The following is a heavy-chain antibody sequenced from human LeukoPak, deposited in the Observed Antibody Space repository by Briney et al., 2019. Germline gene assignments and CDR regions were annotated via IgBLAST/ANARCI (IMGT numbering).Heavy chain of an antibody. CDR1: GGSISSRSYY. CDR3: ARAYCSSNSCSLIPRYYFDY. CDR2: IYYSGST. V-gene: IGHV4-39*07. J-gene: IGHJ4*02. Sequence: PSETLSLTCTVSGGSISSRSYYWGWIRQPPGKGLEWIGSIYYSGSTYYNPSLKSRVTISVDTSKNQFSLKLSSVTAADTAVYYCARAYCSSNSCSLIPRYYFDYWGQGTLVTVSS. D-gene: IGHD2-2*01.